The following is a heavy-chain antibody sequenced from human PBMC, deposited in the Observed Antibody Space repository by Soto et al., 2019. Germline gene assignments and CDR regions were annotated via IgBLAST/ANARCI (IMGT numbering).Heavy chain of an antibody. CDR3: ARLHSHGTYGMDV. D-gene: IGHD5-18*01. CDR1: GGSFTYT. CDR2: IIPIFGTA. Sequence: SVKVSCKVSGGSFTYTLSWVRQAPGQGLEWMGGIIPIFGTANYAQKFQGRVTITADESTKTAYMELSTLRSEDTAVYYCARLHSHGTYGMDVWGKGTTVTVSS. V-gene: IGHV1-69*13. J-gene: IGHJ6*04.